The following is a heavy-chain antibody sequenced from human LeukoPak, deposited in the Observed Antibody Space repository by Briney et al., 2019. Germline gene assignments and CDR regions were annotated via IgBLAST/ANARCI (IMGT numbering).Heavy chain of an antibody. CDR1: GYTFTGYY. V-gene: IGHV1-2*02. J-gene: IGHJ6*03. D-gene: IGHD3-10*01. Sequence: AASVKVSCKASGYTFTGYYMHWVRQAPGQGLEWMGWINPNSGGTNYAQKFQGRVTMTRDTSISTAYMELSRLRSDDTAVYYCARAAPEITMVRGARWGYYYYYMDVWGKGTTVTISS. CDR2: INPNSGGT. CDR3: ARAAPEITMVRGARWGYYYYYMDV.